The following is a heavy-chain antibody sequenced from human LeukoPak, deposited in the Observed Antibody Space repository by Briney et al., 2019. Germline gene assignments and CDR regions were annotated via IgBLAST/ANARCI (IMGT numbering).Heavy chain of an antibody. CDR2: ITRDGYST. CDR3: ARGKYRSSWYEAEFDP. D-gene: IGHD6-13*01. J-gene: IGHJ5*02. Sequence: GGSLRLSCATSGFSLADYTLHWVRQVPGKAMEWLSLITRDGYSTFYADSVKGRFTISRDDANNSLFLQMNTLRTEDTALYYCARGKYRSSWYEAEFDPWGQGTVVTVSS. V-gene: IGHV3-43*01. CDR1: GFSLADYT.